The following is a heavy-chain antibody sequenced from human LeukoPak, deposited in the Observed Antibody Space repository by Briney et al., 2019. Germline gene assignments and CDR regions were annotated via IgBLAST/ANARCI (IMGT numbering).Heavy chain of an antibody. Sequence: EASETLSLTCAVYGGSFSGYYWSWIRQPPGKGLEWIGEINHSGSTNYNPSLKSRVTISVDTSKNQFSLKLSSVTAADTAVYYCASSPLGGSYHGRHIDYWGQGTLVTVSS. V-gene: IGHV4-34*01. CDR3: ASSPLGGSYHGRHIDY. CDR2: INHSGST. D-gene: IGHD1-26*01. CDR1: GGSFSGYY. J-gene: IGHJ4*02.